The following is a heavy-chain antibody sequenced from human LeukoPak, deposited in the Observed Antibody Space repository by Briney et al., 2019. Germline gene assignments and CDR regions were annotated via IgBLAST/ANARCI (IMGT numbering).Heavy chain of an antibody. CDR2: IIPIFGAA. J-gene: IGHJ4*02. Sequence: GASVKVSCKASGGTFSSYDISWVRQAPGQGLERMGGIIPIFGAANYAQKFQGRVTITTDESTSTAYMELSSLRSEDTAVYYCARASTIFGHFDYWGRGTLVTVSS. CDR1: GGTFSSYD. V-gene: IGHV1-69*05. CDR3: ARASTIFGHFDY. D-gene: IGHD3-3*01.